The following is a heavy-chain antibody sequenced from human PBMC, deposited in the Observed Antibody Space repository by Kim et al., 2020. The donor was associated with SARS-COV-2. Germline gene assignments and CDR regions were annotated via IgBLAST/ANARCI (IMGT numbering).Heavy chain of an antibody. Sequence: GGSLRLSCAASGFTFSSYSMNWVRQAPGKGLEWVSSISSSSSYIYYADSVKGRFTISRDNAKNSLYLQMNSLRAEDTAVYYCARENQKSITTGDYWGQGTLVTVSS. J-gene: IGHJ4*02. D-gene: IGHD3-10*01. CDR3: ARENQKSITTGDY. CDR2: ISSSSSYI. V-gene: IGHV3-21*01. CDR1: GFTFSSYS.